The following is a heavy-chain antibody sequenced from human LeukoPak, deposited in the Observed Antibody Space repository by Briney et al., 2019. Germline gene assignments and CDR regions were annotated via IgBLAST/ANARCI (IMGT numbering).Heavy chain of an antibody. CDR3: ARDGIGDAFDI. J-gene: IGHJ3*02. Sequence: GGSLRLPCAASGFTFSSYSMNWVRQAPGKGLEWVSSISSSSSYIYYADSVKGRFTISRDNAKNSLYLQMNSLRAEDTAVYYCARDGIGDAFDIWGQGTMVTVSS. V-gene: IGHV3-21*01. CDR1: GFTFSSYS. D-gene: IGHD1-1*01. CDR2: ISSSSSYI.